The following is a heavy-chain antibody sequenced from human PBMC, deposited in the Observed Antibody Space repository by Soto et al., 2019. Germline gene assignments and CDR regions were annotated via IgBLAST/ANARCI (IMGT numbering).Heavy chain of an antibody. Sequence: VSHRLCWAASGGKFISYGRIWVRQAPGKGLEWVSAISGSGGSTYYADSVKGRFTISRDNSKNTLYLQMNSLRAEDTAVYYCAKDEARAVAGTHNWFDPWGPGTLVSVS. J-gene: IGHJ5*02. CDR1: GGKFISYG. D-gene: IGHD6-19*01. V-gene: IGHV3-23*01. CDR2: ISGSGGST. CDR3: AKDEARAVAGTHNWFDP.